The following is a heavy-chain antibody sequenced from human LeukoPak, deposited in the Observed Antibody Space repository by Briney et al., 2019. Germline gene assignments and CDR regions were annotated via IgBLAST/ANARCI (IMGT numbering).Heavy chain of an antibody. CDR3: ARDLTGTYAFDF. J-gene: IGHJ3*01. V-gene: IGHV3-23*01. CDR1: GFTFSSYA. Sequence: GGSLRLSCAASGFTFSSYAMSWVRQAPGKGLEWVSAISGSGRTIYYADSVKGRLTVSRDTAKNSLYLQMNTLRAEDTAVYYCARDLTGTYAFDFWGQGTMVTVSS. CDR2: ISGSGRTI. D-gene: IGHD4-17*01.